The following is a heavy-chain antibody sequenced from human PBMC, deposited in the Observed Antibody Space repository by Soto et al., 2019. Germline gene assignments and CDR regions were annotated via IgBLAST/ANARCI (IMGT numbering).Heavy chain of an antibody. CDR2: INHSGST. V-gene: IGHV4-34*01. D-gene: IGHD3-10*01. Sequence: SETLPLTCAVYGGSFSGYYWSWIRQPPGKGLGWIGEINHSGSTNYNPSLKSRVTISVDNSKNQFYLKLSSVTAADTAVYYCARRKGVIMAWGQGTLVTVSS. CDR1: GGSFSGYY. CDR3: ARRKGVIMA. J-gene: IGHJ5*02.